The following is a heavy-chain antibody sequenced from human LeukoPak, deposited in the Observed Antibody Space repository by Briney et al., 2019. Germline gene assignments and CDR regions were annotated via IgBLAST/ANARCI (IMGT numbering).Heavy chain of an antibody. Sequence: GGPLRLSCAASGFTFSSYAMHWVRQAPGKGLEYVSAISSNGGSTYYANSVKGRFTISRDNSKNTLYLQMGSLRAEDMAVYHCARAAGYGSGSYNYWGQGTLVTVSS. CDR3: ARAAGYGSGSYNY. V-gene: IGHV3-64*01. CDR1: GFTFSSYA. CDR2: ISSNGGST. D-gene: IGHD3-10*01. J-gene: IGHJ4*02.